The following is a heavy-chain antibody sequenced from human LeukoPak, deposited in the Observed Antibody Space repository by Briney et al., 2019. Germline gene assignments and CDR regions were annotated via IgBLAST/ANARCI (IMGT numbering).Heavy chain of an antibody. CDR3: AKDLLGGGYYDSSGPLGY. Sequence: SVKVSCKASGGTSSSYAISWVRQALGQGLEWMGGIIPISAIANYAQKFQGRVTITADESTSTAYMELSSLRSEDTAVYYCAKDLLGGGYYDSSGPLGYWGQGTLVTVSS. CDR1: GGTSSSYA. J-gene: IGHJ4*02. V-gene: IGHV1-69*13. D-gene: IGHD3-22*01. CDR2: IIPISAIA.